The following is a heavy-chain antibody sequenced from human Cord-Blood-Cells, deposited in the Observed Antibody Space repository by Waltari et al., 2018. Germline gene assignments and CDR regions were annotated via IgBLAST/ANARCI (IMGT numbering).Heavy chain of an antibody. CDR1: GGSFSGYY. J-gene: IGHJ3*02. CDR2: INQSGST. D-gene: IGHD2-21*02. V-gene: IGHV4-34*01. Sequence: QVQLQQWGAGLLKPSETLSLTCAVYGGSFSGYYWSWIRQPPGTGLAWIGEINQSGSTNHNPSLKSRVTISVDTSKNQFSLKLSSVTAADTAVYYCARGGGNSADAFDIWGQGTMVTVSS. CDR3: ARGGGNSADAFDI.